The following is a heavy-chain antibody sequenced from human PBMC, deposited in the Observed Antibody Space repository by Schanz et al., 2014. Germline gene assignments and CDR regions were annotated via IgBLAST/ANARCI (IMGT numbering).Heavy chain of an antibody. V-gene: IGHV3-30*04. D-gene: IGHD6-19*01. CDR1: GFSFSGFA. Sequence: QVQLEESGGGVVQPGGSLRLSCVASGFSFSGFAVHWVRQAPGKGLEWVSIVSHDGFTKHYADSVRGRFTLSRDNSKNTVHLQMNSLRAEDTALYFCATDYSGGGCHIWGQGTMVTVSS. CDR2: VSHDGFTK. J-gene: IGHJ3*02. CDR3: ATDYSGGGCHI.